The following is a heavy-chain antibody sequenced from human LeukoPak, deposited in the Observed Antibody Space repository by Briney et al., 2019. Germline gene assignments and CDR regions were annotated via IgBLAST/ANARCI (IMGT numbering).Heavy chain of an antibody. CDR2: ISYDGSNK. Sequence: GGSLRVSCVASGFTFSSYAMHWVRQAPGKGLEWVAVISYDGSNKYYADSVKGRFTISRDNSKNTLYLQMNSLRAEDTAVYYCARFPQYGSGTKYYYGMDVWGQGTTVTVSS. J-gene: IGHJ6*02. D-gene: IGHD3-10*01. CDR1: GFTFSSYA. V-gene: IGHV3-30*04. CDR3: ARFPQYGSGTKYYYGMDV.